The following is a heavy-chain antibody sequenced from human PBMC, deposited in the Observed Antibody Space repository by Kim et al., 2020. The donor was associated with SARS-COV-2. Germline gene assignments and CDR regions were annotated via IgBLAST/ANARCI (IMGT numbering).Heavy chain of an antibody. CDR1: GFSFSSYW. V-gene: IGHV3-7*03. J-gene: IGHJ6*02. D-gene: IGHD2-15*01. CDR3: ARADRGYYYFYGMDV. Sequence: GGSLRLSCAASGFSFSSYWMTWVRQVPGKGLEWVANIKEDGSEKDYVDSAKGRFTISRDNAKHSLFLQMNSLRADDTAVYFCARADRGYYYFYGMDVWGQATTVTVSS. CDR2: IKEDGSEK.